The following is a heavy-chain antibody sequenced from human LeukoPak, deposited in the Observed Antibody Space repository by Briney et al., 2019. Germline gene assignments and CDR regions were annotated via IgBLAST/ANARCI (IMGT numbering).Heavy chain of an antibody. CDR2: FDPEDGET. J-gene: IGHJ2*01. Sequence: ASVKVSCKVSGYTLTELSMHWVRQAPGKGLEWMGGFDPEDGETIYAQKFQGRVTMTEDTSTDTAYMELSSLRSEDTAVYYCATDGMVRGVIDTLWYFDHWGRGTLVTVSS. CDR3: ATDGMVRGVIDTLWYFDH. V-gene: IGHV1-24*01. CDR1: GYTLTELS. D-gene: IGHD3-10*01.